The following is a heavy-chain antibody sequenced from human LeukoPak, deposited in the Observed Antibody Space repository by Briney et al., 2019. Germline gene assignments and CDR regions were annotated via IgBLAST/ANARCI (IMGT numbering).Heavy chain of an antibody. CDR1: GFTLSTNA. V-gene: IGHV3-21*01. D-gene: IGHD3-22*01. Sequence: GGSLRLSCLTSGFTLSTNAMSWVRQAPGKGLEWVSSISSSSGSIYYADSVKGRFTISRDNAKNSLYLQMNSLRAEDTAVYYCARDTYDSSGYYYQDYWGQGTLVTVSS. CDR2: ISSSSGSI. CDR3: ARDTYDSSGYYYQDY. J-gene: IGHJ4*02.